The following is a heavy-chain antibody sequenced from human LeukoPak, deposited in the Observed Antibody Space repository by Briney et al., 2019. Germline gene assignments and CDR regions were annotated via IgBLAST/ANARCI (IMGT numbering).Heavy chain of an antibody. V-gene: IGHV4-39*07. CDR3: ARGFGAGDANSSSWSDKKAVAGEFDY. D-gene: IGHD6-13*01. CDR1: GGSISSGSYY. CDR2: IYYSGST. J-gene: IGHJ4*02. Sequence: SQTLSLTCTVSGGSISSGSYYWGWIRQPPGKGLEWIGSIYYSGSTYYNPSLKSRVTISVDTSKNQFSLKLSSVTAADTAVYYCARGFGAGDANSSSWSDKKAVAGEFDYWGQGTLVTVSS.